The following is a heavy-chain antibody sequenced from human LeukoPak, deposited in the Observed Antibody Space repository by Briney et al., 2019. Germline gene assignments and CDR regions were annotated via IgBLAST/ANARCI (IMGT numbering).Heavy chain of an antibody. Sequence: PGGSLRLSCAASGFTFSSYWMHWVRQAPGKGLVWFSRINSDGSSTSYADSVKGRFTISRDNAKNTLYLQMNSLRAEDTAVYYCARARYRAHFDYWGQGTLVTVSS. J-gene: IGHJ4*02. CDR2: INSDGSST. D-gene: IGHD3-16*02. CDR1: GFTFSSYW. CDR3: ARARYRAHFDY. V-gene: IGHV3-74*01.